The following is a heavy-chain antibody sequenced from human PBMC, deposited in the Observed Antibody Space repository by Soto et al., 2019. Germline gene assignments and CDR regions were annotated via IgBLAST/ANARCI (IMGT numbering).Heavy chain of an antibody. D-gene: IGHD3-3*01. CDR3: AGDPRPPSGWLGFWEYGMDV. Sequence: QVHLVQSGAEVKRPGASVKVSCKASGYTFTGNYIHWVRQAPGQGLEWMGWVNPDNGGTTSAEKFRRRVPMTRDTPGTTAYMELYRLTSADTAVYYRAGDPRPPSGWLGFWEYGMDVWGQGTTVTVSS. CDR2: VNPDNGGT. CDR1: GYTFTGNY. J-gene: IGHJ6*02. V-gene: IGHV1-2*02.